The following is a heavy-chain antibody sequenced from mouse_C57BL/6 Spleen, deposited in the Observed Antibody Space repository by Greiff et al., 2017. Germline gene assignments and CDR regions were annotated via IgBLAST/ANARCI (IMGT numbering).Heavy chain of an antibody. V-gene: IGHV1-66*01. CDR1: GYSFTSSY. J-gene: IGHJ2*01. CDR2: IYPGSGNT. Sequence: VQLQQSGPELVKPGASVKISCKASGYSFTSSYIHWVKQRPGQGLEWIGWIYPGSGNTKYNEKFKGKATLTADTSSSTAYMQLSSLTSEDSAVYYCARNPGSLLGGSSYFDYWGQGTTLTVSS. CDR3: ARNPGSLLGGSSYFDY. D-gene: IGHD1-1*01.